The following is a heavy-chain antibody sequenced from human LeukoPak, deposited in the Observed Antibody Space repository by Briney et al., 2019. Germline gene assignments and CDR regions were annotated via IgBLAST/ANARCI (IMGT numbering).Heavy chain of an antibody. CDR1: GGSISSGGYY. V-gene: IGHV4-31*03. CDR2: IYYSGST. Sequence: SKTLSLTCTVSGGSISSGGYYWSWIRQHPGKGLEWIGYIYYSGSTYYNPSLKSRVTISVDTSKNQFSLKLSSVTAADTAVYYCARFGVGATYDYWGQGTLVTVSS. J-gene: IGHJ4*02. D-gene: IGHD1-26*01. CDR3: ARFGVGATYDY.